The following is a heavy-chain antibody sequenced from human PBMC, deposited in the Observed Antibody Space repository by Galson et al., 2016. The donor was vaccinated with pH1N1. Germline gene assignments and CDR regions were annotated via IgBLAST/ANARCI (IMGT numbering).Heavy chain of an antibody. CDR2: INPDSGGT. CDR3: ARILSTDYDIWSSYNLPFDL. D-gene: IGHD3-3*01. J-gene: IGHJ4*02. Sequence: SVKVSCKASGYTFTDNFIHWVRQTPGQGLEWLGWINPDSGGTNYAQSFNDRVTMTRDTSINTIFMQLSSLRSDDTAIYFCARILSTDYDIWSSYNLPFDLWGQGTLVTVSS. CDR1: GYTFTDNF. V-gene: IGHV1-2*02.